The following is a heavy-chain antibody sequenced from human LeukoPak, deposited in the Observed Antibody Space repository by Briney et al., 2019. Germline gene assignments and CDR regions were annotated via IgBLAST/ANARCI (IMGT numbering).Heavy chain of an antibody. V-gene: IGHV4-30-4*08. CDR2: IYYSGST. CDR1: GGSFSGYY. D-gene: IGHD2-2*01. Sequence: PSETLSLTCAVYGGSFSGYYWSWIRQPPGKGLEWIGYIYYSGSTYYNPSLKSRVTISVDTSKNQFSLKLSSVTAADTAVYYCARAPRGYQLLVYWGQGTLVTVSS. CDR3: ARAPRGYQLLVY. J-gene: IGHJ4*02.